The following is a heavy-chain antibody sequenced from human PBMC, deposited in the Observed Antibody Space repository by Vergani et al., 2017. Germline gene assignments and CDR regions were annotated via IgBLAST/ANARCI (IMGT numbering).Heavy chain of an antibody. J-gene: IGHJ6*03. Sequence: QVQLVQSGAEVKKPGASVKVSCKASGYTFTSYDINWVRQATGQGLEWMGWMNPNSGNTGYAQKFQGRVTMTRNTSISTAYMELSSLRSEDTAVYYCARRGNSWVYYYYYYMDVWGKGTTVTVSS. D-gene: IGHD6-13*01. CDR3: ARRGNSWVYYYYYYMDV. CDR2: MNPNSGNT. V-gene: IGHV1-8*01. CDR1: GYTFTSYD.